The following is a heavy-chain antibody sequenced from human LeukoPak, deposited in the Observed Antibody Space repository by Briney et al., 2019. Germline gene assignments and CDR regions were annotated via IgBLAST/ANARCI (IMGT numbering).Heavy chain of an antibody. Sequence: PGGSLRLSCAASGFTFSSYEMNRVRQAPGKGLEWVSSISSSSSYIYYADSVKGRFTISRDNAKNSLYLQMKSLRAEDTAVYYCARAGASGYYDSSGYYYWGQGTMVTVSS. CDR2: ISSSSSYI. V-gene: IGHV3-21*01. D-gene: IGHD3-22*01. J-gene: IGHJ3*01. CDR1: GFTFSSYE. CDR3: ARAGASGYYDSSGYYY.